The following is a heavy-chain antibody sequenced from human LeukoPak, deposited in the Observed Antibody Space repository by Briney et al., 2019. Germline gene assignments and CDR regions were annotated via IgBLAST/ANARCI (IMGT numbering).Heavy chain of an antibody. CDR1: GYTFTGYY. J-gene: IGHJ4*02. Sequence: ASVKVSCKASGYTFTGYYMHWVRQAPGQGLEWMGWISPNSGGTNYAQKFQGRVTLTRDTSISTAYVELSSLGSDDTAVYYCARAPGGEPHDFWGQGTLVTVSS. D-gene: IGHD4-17*01. CDR2: ISPNSGGT. CDR3: ARAPGGEPHDF. V-gene: IGHV1-2*02.